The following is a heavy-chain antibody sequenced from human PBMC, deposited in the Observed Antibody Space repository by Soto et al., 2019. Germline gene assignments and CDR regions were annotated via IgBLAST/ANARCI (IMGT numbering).Heavy chain of an antibody. J-gene: IGHJ6*02. CDR1: EFSFDRFS. CDR2: IKQDGSEK. CDR3: ARDRGSYRGVSYYYAMDV. V-gene: IGHV3-7*04. D-gene: IGHD1-26*01. Sequence: GGSMRLSRAAGEFSFDRFSRAWVRQAPGKGLEWVANIKQDGSEKYYVDSVKGRFTISRDSAKNSLYLQMNSLRVEDTAVYFCARDRGSYRGVSYYYAMDVWGQGTTVTVSS.